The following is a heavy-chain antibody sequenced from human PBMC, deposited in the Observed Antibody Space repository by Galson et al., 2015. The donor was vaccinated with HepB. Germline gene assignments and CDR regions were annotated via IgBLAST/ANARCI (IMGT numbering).Heavy chain of an antibody. CDR2: IFSSGTT. CDR3: VAVDEYGRIDF. J-gene: IGHJ4*02. V-gene: IGHV4-4*07. CDR1: GDSIRSYF. D-gene: IGHD6-19*01. Sequence: ETLSLTCTVSGDSIRSYFWSWIRQPAGKGLEWIGRIFSSGTTNYNTSLEGRVTISVDTSKNQFFLNVTSVTAADTAVYYCVAVDEYGRIDFWGQGTQVIVS.